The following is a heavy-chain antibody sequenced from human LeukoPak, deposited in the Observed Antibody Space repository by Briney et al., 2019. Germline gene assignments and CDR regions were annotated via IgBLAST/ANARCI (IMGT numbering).Heavy chain of an antibody. CDR1: GGTFSSYA. V-gene: IGHV1-69*13. CDR2: IIPIFGTA. CDR3: ATGIVGATPFDY. J-gene: IGHJ4*02. D-gene: IGHD1-26*01. Sequence: SVKVSCKASGGTFSSYAISWVRQAPGQGLEWMGGIIPIFGTANYAQKFQGRVTITADESTSTAYMELSSLRSEDTAVYYCATGIVGATPFDYWGQGTLVTVSS.